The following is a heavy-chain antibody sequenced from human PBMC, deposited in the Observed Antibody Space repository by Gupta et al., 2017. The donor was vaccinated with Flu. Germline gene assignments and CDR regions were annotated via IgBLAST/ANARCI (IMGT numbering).Heavy chain of an antibody. CDR2: IIPIFGTA. J-gene: IGHJ6*02. Sequence: EWMGGIIPIFGTANYAQKFQGRVTITADESTSTAYMELSSLRSEDTAVYYCARATYCSSTSCYDKSLYGMDVWGQGTTVTVSS. CDR3: ARATYCSSTSCYDKSLYGMDV. D-gene: IGHD2-2*01. V-gene: IGHV1-69*01.